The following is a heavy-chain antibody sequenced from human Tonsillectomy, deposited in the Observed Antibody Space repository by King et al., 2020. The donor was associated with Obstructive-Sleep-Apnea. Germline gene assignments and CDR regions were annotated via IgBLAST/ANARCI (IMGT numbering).Heavy chain of an antibody. CDR2: IYYSGST. CDR1: VGSISSSSYY. Sequence: LQLQESGPGLVKPSETLSLTCTVSVGSISSSSYYWGWIRQPPGKGLEWIGSIYYSGSTYYNPSLKSRVTISVDTSKNQFSLKLSSVTAADTAVYYCAREAVTAPNDYWGQGTLVTVSS. D-gene: IGHD2-21*02. J-gene: IGHJ4*02. CDR3: AREAVTAPNDY. V-gene: IGHV4-39*07.